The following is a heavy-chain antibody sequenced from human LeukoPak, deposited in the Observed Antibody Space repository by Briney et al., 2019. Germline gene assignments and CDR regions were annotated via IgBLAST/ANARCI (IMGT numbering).Heavy chain of an antibody. CDR1: GGFISSGGYY. D-gene: IGHD1-1*01. CDR2: IHYSGST. CDR3: ARTAGSQAEHFQH. V-gene: IGHV4-39*07. J-gene: IGHJ1*01. Sequence: TSETLSLTCTVSGGFISSGGYYWGWIRQPPGKGLEWIGSIHYSGSTYYNPSLKSRVTISVDPSKNQFSLKLSSVTAADTAVYYCARTAGSQAEHFQHWGQGTLVTVSS.